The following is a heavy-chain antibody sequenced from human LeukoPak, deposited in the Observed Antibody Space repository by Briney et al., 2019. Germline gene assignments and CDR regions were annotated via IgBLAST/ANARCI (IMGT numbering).Heavy chain of an antibody. Sequence: PGGSLRLSCAASGFTFSSYSMNWVRQAPGKGLEMVSSISSSSSYIYYADSVKGRFTISRDNAKNSLYLQMNSLRAEDTAVYYCARDADNCGGDCYPRFDYWGQGTLVTVSS. CDR3: ARDADNCGGDCYPRFDY. D-gene: IGHD2-21*02. CDR1: GFTFSSYS. J-gene: IGHJ4*02. V-gene: IGHV3-21*01. CDR2: ISSSSSYI.